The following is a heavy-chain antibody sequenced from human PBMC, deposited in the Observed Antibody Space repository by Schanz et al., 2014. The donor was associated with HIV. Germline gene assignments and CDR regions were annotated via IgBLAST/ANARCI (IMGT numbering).Heavy chain of an antibody. V-gene: IGHV3-30*18. CDR1: GFTFSNYG. CDR2: ITYDGSNK. CDR3: VKDQFRGSGYSLFEF. J-gene: IGHJ4*02. D-gene: IGHD3-3*01. Sequence: QVQVVESGGGVVRPGRSLRLSCAVSGFTFSNYGMHWVRQAPGKGLEWMAVITYDGSNKYYADSVKGRFTISRDNAKNTLYLQMNSLRPEDTALYYCVKDQFRGSGYSLFEFWGQGVLVTVSS.